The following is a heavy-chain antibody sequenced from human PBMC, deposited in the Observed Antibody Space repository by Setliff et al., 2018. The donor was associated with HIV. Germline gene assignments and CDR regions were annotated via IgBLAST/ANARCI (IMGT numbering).Heavy chain of an antibody. V-gene: IGHV4-34*01. Sequence: KPSETLSLTCAIYGRSFSGNYWSWIRQPPGKGLEWIGEINYSGTTNHNPFLKSRVTISVDTSKKQFSLKLNSVTAADSAIYYCAATYCRGGGRDCPQMYDYWGQGSLGTAPQ. J-gene: IGHJ4*02. CDR1: GRSFSGNY. D-gene: IGHD2-15*01. CDR3: AATYCRGGGRDCPQMYDY. CDR2: INYSGTT.